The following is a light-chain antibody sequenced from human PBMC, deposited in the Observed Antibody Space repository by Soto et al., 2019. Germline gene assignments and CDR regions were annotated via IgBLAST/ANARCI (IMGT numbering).Light chain of an antibody. J-gene: IGKJ3*01. V-gene: IGKV3-20*01. Sequence: IVLTQSPGTLALSPGETATLSCRASQSVSSNYLTWYQQKPGQAPRLLIHGASSRATGIPDRFSGSGSGIEVTLIIGRQDPEDCGVYYGLQYESSPFICGPGPKVYIK. CDR3: LQYESSPFI. CDR2: GAS. CDR1: QSVSSNY.